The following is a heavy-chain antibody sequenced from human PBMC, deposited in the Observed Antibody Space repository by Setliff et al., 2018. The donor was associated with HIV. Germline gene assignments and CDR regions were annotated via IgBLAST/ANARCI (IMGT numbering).Heavy chain of an antibody. CDR2: INHSGGT. CDR3: ARGWGHDGFDF. J-gene: IGHJ3*01. V-gene: IGHV4-34*01. D-gene: IGHD7-27*01. CDR1: GRSFSGYY. Sequence: KTSETLSLTCAVYGRSFSGYYWNWIRQSPGKGLEWIGEINHSGGTNYNPSLKSRVTMSIDTSKNQFSLNVGSVTAADTAVYYCARGWGHDGFDFWGQGTMVTVSS.